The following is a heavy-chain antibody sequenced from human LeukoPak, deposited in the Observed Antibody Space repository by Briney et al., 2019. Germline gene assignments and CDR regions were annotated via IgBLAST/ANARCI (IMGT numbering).Heavy chain of an antibody. CDR2: INHNGEMI. CDR3: ARDNDWAFHY. V-gene: IGHV3-48*02. J-gene: IGHJ4*02. CDR1: GVTFSNYV. Sequence: PGGSLRLSCAASGVTFSNYVMSWVRQAPGKGLEWVSYINHNGEMIFYPDFVKGRFTISRDNAKNSLYLQMNSLRDEDTAVYYCARDNDWAFHYWGQGTLVTVSS. D-gene: IGHD3-9*01.